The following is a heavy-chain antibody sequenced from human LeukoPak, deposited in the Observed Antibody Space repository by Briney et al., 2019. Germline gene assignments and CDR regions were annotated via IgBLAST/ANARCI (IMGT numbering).Heavy chain of an antibody. J-gene: IGHJ4*02. CDR2: GHYTGST. CDR1: GGSISSYY. D-gene: IGHD4-23*01. Sequence: SETLSLTCTVSGGSISSYYWSWIRQPPGKGLEWIGYGHYTGSTNYNPSLKSRVTISVDTSKSQCSLKLTSVTAADTAVYYCATRNYGGNSEYFDFWGQGALVTVSS. V-gene: IGHV4-59*08. CDR3: ATRNYGGNSEYFDF.